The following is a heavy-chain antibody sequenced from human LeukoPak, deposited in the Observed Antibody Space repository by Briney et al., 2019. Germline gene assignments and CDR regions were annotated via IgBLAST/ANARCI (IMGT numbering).Heavy chain of an antibody. V-gene: IGHV4-59*01. Sequence: SETLSLTCTVSGGSISSYYWSWIRQPPGRGLEWVGYIYYSGSTNYNPSLKSRVTISVDTSKDQFSLKLSSVTAADTAVYYCARDGAAWGYGMDVWGQGTTVTVSS. CDR1: GGSISSYY. CDR2: IYYSGST. CDR3: ARDGAAWGYGMDV. D-gene: IGHD2-15*01. J-gene: IGHJ6*02.